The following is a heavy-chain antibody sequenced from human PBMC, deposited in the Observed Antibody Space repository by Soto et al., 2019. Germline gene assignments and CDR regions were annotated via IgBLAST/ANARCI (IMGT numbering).Heavy chain of an antibody. CDR3: ARVIYGSGSYGGGSWFDP. V-gene: IGHV4-39*01. D-gene: IGHD3-10*01. J-gene: IGHJ5*02. CDR2: IYYSGST. Sequence: QLQLQESGPGLVKPSETLSLTCTVSGGSISSSSYYWGWIRQPPGKGLEWIGSIYYSGSTYYNPSLNSRVTISVDTSKNQFPLKLSSVTAADTAVYYCARVIYGSGSYGGGSWFDPWGQGTLVTVSS. CDR1: GGSISSSSYY.